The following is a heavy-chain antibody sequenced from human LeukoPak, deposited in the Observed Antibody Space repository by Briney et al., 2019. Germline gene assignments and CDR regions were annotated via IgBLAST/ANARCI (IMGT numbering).Heavy chain of an antibody. Sequence: ASVKVSCKASGYTFTSYGISWVRQAPGQGLEWMGWISAYNGNTNYAQKLQGRVTMTTDTSTSTAYMELRSLRSDDTAVYYCASRSIAARPGAEVAFDIWGQGTMVTVSS. V-gene: IGHV1-18*01. CDR3: ASRSIAARPGAEVAFDI. D-gene: IGHD6-6*01. CDR1: GYTFTSYG. J-gene: IGHJ3*02. CDR2: ISAYNGNT.